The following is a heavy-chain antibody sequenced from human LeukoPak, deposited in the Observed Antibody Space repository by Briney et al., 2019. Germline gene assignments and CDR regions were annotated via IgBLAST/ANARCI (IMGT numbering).Heavy chain of an antibody. D-gene: IGHD1-26*01. CDR1: GGPISRYF. J-gene: IGHJ4*02. Sequence: PSETLSLTCTFSGGPISRYFWSWIRQPPGKGLDWIGYVYYSGSTHYNPSLKSRVTMSVDTSKNQFSLRLSSVTAADTALYYCARHAVGATKFDYWGQGTLVTVSS. CDR2: VYYSGST. CDR3: ARHAVGATKFDY. V-gene: IGHV4-59*08.